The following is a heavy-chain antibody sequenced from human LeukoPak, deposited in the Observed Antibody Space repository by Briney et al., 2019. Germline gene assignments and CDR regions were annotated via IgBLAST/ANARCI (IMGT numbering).Heavy chain of an antibody. CDR2: FIPIFGSP. J-gene: IGHJ3*02. D-gene: IGHD3-22*01. Sequence: ASVKVSCKASGYTFTSYDINWVRQAPGQGLEWMGGFIPIFGSPTYAQKFQGRVTFTTDESTSTAYMELSNLRSDDTAVFYCAGFFYDSSGAAFDIWGQGTMVTVSS. CDR3: AGFFYDSSGAAFDI. CDR1: GYTFTSYD. V-gene: IGHV1-69*05.